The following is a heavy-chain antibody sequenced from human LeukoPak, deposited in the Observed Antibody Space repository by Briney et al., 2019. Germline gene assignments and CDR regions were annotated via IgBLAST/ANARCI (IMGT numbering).Heavy chain of an antibody. J-gene: IGHJ4*02. CDR2: ISGTGGST. V-gene: IGHV3-64D*09. Sequence: GRSLRLSCSASGSTFSNYAMHWVRQAPGQGLKYVSAISGTGGSTYYADSVKGRFTISRDNSKNTLFLQMSSLRPEDTAVYYCVNGGVAVARYWGQGTLVTVSS. CDR1: GSTFSNYA. CDR3: VNGGVAVARY. D-gene: IGHD6-19*01.